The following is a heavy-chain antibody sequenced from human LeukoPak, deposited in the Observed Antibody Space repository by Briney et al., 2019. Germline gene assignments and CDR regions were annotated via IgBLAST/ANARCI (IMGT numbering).Heavy chain of an antibody. Sequence: PSETLSLTCVVSGYSISIGYYWGWIRQPPGKGLEWMGNIYHRESTYYNPSLKMRVTLSVDTSKNQFSLKLSSMTDADTAVYYSARDTYRLTASSGHDAFDIWGQGTMVTVSS. J-gene: IGHJ3*02. CDR1: GYSISIGYY. CDR3: ARDTYRLTASSGHDAFDI. CDR2: IYHREST. V-gene: IGHV4-38-2*02. D-gene: IGHD6-6*01.